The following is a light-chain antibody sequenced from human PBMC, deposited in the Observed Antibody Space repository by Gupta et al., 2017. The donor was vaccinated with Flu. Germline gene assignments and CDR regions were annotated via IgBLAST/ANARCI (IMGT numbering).Light chain of an antibody. CDR2: EHD. V-gene: IGLV6-57*03. Sequence: NFMLTQPHSVSESPGKTVTISCTRSSGSFASHYVQWYQQRPGSAPTTVIYEHDQRPSGVPDRFSGSIDSSSKTASLTISGLRTEDEADYYCQSYDSDNQVFGGGTKLTVL. CDR3: QSYDSDNQV. CDR1: SGSFASHY. J-gene: IGLJ3*02.